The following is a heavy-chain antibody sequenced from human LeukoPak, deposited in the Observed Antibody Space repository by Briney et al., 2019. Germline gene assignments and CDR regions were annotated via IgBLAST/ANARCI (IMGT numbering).Heavy chain of an antibody. D-gene: IGHD3-10*01. CDR3: AKDGLLWFGELPNWFDP. Sequence: GGSLRLSCAASGFTFSSYGMSWVRQAPGKGLEWVSAISGSGGSTYYADSVKGRFTISRDNSKNTLYLQMNSLRAEDTAVYYCAKDGLLWFGELPNWFDPWGQGTLVTVSS. CDR1: GFTFSSYG. CDR2: ISGSGGST. V-gene: IGHV3-23*01. J-gene: IGHJ5*02.